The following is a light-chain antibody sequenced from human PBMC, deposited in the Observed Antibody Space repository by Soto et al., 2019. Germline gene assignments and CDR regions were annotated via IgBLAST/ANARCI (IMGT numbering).Light chain of an antibody. J-gene: IGKJ4*01. CDR1: QSISSW. CDR3: QQYNSYPLT. V-gene: IGKV1-5*01. Sequence: DIQMTQSPSTLSASVGDRVTITCRASQSISSWLAWYQQKPGKAPKLLIFDASSLESGVPSRFSGSGSGTEFTLTISSXQPDDFATYYCQQYNSYPLTFGGGTKVDIK. CDR2: DAS.